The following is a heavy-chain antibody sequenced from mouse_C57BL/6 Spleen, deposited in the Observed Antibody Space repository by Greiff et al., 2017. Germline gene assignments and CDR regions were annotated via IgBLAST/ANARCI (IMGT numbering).Heavy chain of an antibody. CDR3: ARYYYGGSWFAY. CDR2: IHPNSGST. Sequence: VQLQQPGAELVKPGASVKLSCKASGYTFTSYWMHWVKQRPGQGLEWIGMIHPNSGSTNYNEKFKSKATLTVDKSSSTAYMQLSSLTSEDSAVYYCARYYYGGSWFAYWGQGTLVTVSA. V-gene: IGHV1-64*01. D-gene: IGHD1-1*01. CDR1: GYTFTSYW. J-gene: IGHJ3*01.